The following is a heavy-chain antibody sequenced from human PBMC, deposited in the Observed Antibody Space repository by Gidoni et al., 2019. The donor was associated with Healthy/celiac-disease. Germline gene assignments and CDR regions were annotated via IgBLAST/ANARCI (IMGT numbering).Heavy chain of an antibody. Sequence: EVQLVQSGAEVTKPGESLRISCNGFGYSFNSYWNRWVRQRPGKGLGWMGRIDPSDSYTNDSPSCKGHVTNSADKSISTAYLQWSSLKASDTAMYYCARGNTAYDYWGQGTLVTVSS. D-gene: IGHD5-18*01. V-gene: IGHV5-10-1*03. CDR3: ARGNTAYDY. CDR1: GYSFNSYW. CDR2: IDPSDSYT. J-gene: IGHJ4*02.